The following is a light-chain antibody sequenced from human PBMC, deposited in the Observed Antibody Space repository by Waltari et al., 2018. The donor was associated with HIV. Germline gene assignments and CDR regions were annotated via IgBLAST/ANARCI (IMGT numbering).Light chain of an antibody. CDR2: DVS. CDR1: SSAVGGYNY. Sequence: QSALTQPASVSGSPGQSITISCTGTSSAVGGYNYVYWYQQHPGKAPKLMIYDVSNRPSGVSNRFSGSKSGNTASLTISGLQAEDEADYYCSSYTSSSTLVVFGGGTKLTVL. V-gene: IGLV2-14*03. CDR3: SSYTSSSTLVV. J-gene: IGLJ2*01.